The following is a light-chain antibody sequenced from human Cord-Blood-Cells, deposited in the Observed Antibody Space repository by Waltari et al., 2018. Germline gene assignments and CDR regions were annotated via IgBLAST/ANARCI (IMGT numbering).Light chain of an antibody. V-gene: IGKV4-1*01. J-gene: IGKJ3*01. CDR3: QQYYSTAFT. CDR1: QSVLYSSNNKNY. CDR2: WAS. Sequence: DIVMTQSPDSLAVSLVERATINCKSSQSVLYSSNNKNYLAWYQQKPGQPPKLLIYWASTRGSGVPDRFSGSGSGTDFTLTISSLQAEDGAVYYCQQYYSTAFTFGPGTKVDIK.